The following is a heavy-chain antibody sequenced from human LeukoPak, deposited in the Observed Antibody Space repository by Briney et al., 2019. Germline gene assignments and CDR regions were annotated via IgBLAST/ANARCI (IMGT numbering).Heavy chain of an antibody. D-gene: IGHD4-11*01. Sequence: GGSLRLSCAASGFSFSTYSMNWVRQAPGKGLEWVSSISAASNYIYYADSVKGRFTISRDNAKNSLYLQMNSLRAEDTAVYYCARERLPDDYWGQGTLVSVSS. CDR1: GFSFSTYS. V-gene: IGHV3-21*01. J-gene: IGHJ4*02. CDR3: ARERLPDDY. CDR2: ISAASNYI.